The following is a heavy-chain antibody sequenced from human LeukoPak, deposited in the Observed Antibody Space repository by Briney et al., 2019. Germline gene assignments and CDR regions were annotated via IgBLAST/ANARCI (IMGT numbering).Heavy chain of an antibody. CDR2: INAYNGDT. D-gene: IGHD3-9*01. Sequence: ASVKVSCKASGYTFTSYGIRWVRQAPGQGLEWMGWINAYNGDTNYAQMLQGTVTMTTDTSTSTAYMELRSLRSDDTAVYYCARDLSRISYYDILTGPYDWFDPWGQGTLVTVSS. V-gene: IGHV1-18*01. CDR1: GYTFTSYG. J-gene: IGHJ5*02. CDR3: ARDLSRISYYDILTGPYDWFDP.